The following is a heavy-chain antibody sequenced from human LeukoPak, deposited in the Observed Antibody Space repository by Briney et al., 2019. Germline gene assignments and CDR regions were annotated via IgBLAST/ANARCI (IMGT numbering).Heavy chain of an antibody. CDR1: GFTFSSYA. J-gene: IGHJ4*02. D-gene: IGHD3-9*01. CDR2: ISRSSKYK. V-gene: IGHV3-21*01. CDR3: ARDLVGEYDILTGDLDY. Sequence: GGSLRLSCAASGFTFSSYAMNWVRQAPGKGLQWVSSISRSSKYKHYADSVRGRFTISRDNAKNSLYLQMNSLRAEDTAVYYCARDLVGEYDILTGDLDYWGQGTLVTVSS.